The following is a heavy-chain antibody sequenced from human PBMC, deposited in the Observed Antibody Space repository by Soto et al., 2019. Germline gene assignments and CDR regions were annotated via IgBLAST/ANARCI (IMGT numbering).Heavy chain of an antibody. Sequence: ASVKVSCKVSGYTLTELSMHWVRQAPGKGLEWMGGFDPEDGETIYAQKFQGRVTMTEDTSTDTAYMELSSLRSEDTAVYYCATDAGRGEGAAPFDSWGQGKMVIVAS. D-gene: IGHD3-10*01. CDR2: FDPEDGET. J-gene: IGHJ3*02. V-gene: IGHV1-24*01. CDR3: ATDAGRGEGAAPFDS. CDR1: GYTLTELS.